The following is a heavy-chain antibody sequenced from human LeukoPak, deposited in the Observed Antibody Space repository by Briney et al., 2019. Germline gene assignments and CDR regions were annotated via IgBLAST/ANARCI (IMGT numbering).Heavy chain of an antibody. CDR2: VHASGSP. CDR1: GGSISPYY. Sequence: SETLSLTCTVSGGSISPYYRSWIRQPAGKGLEWIGRVHASGSPNYSPSLKSRVIISVDKSNNQFSLNLKSVTAADTAVYYCARGGTYGSGRDQHTTLDYWGQGILVTVSA. J-gene: IGHJ4*02. D-gene: IGHD3-10*01. CDR3: ARGGTYGSGRDQHTTLDY. V-gene: IGHV4-4*07.